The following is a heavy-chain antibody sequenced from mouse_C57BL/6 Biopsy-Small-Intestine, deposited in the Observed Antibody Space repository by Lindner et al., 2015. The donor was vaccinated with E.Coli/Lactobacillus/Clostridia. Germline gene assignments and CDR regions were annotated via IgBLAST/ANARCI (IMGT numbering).Heavy chain of an antibody. Sequence: VQLQESGTELVKPGTSVKMSCKASGYTFTDYYMNWVKQSHGKSLEWIGVINPYNGGTSYNQKFKGKATLTADKSSSTAYMQLSSLTSEDSAVYFCARNYGSSWRVDYWGQGTTLTVSS. CDR3: ARNYGSSWRVDY. V-gene: IGHV1-19*01. CDR2: INPYNGGT. CDR1: GYTFTDYY. D-gene: IGHD1-1*01. J-gene: IGHJ2*01.